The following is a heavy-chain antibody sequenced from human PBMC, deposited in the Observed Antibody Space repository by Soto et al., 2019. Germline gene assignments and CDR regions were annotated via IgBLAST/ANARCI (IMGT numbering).Heavy chain of an antibody. J-gene: IGHJ6*02. CDR2: MYNTGST. CDR1: GGSISSYY. Sequence: QLRLQESGPGLVKPSETVSLTCTVSGGSISSYYWSRIRQPPGKGLERIGYMYNTGSTIYNPSLKSRVTISVDTSKNQFSLKLNSVTAADTAVYYCARDLWGYCGADCYPLDVWGQGTTVTVSS. D-gene: IGHD2-21*02. CDR3: ARDLWGYCGADCYPLDV. V-gene: IGHV4-59*01.